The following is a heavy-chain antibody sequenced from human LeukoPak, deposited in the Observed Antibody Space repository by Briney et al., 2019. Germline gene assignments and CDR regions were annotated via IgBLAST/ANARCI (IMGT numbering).Heavy chain of an antibody. Sequence: SGPTLVNPTQTLTLTCTFSGFSLSTSGVGVGWIRQPPGKALEWLALIYWNDDKRYSPSLKSRLTITKDTSKNQVVLTMTNMDPVDTATYYCAHSPNSITIFGVVISACYFDYWGQGTLVTVSS. D-gene: IGHD3-3*01. V-gene: IGHV2-5*01. J-gene: IGHJ4*02. CDR3: AHSPNSITIFGVVISACYFDY. CDR2: IYWNDDK. CDR1: GFSLSTSGVG.